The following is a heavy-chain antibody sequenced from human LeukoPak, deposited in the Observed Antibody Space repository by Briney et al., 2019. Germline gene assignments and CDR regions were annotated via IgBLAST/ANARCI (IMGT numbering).Heavy chain of an antibody. J-gene: IGHJ6*02. CDR1: GFTFSDYY. CDR3: ARDSVVGATSYYYYGMDV. V-gene: IGHV3-11*05. Sequence: GGSLRLSCAASGFTFSDYYMSWIRQAPGKGLEWVSYISSSSSYTNYADSVKGRFTISRDNAKNSLYLQMNSLRAEDTAVYYCARDSVVGATSYYYYGMDVWGQGTTVTVSS. D-gene: IGHD1-26*01. CDR2: ISSSSSYT.